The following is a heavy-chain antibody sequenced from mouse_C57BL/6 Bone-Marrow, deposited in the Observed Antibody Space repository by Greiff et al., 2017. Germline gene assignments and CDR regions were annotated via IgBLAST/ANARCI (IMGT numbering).Heavy chain of an antibody. J-gene: IGHJ2*01. Sequence: QVQLQQSGAELARPGASVKLSCKASGYTFTSYGISWVKQRPGQGLEWIGEIYPRGGNTYYNEKFKGKATLTADKSSRTAYMELRSLTSEDSAVYYCERGGYGDYWGQGTTLTVSS. CDR1: GYTFTSYG. D-gene: IGHD3-1*01. V-gene: IGHV1-81*01. CDR2: IYPRGGNT. CDR3: ERGGYGDY.